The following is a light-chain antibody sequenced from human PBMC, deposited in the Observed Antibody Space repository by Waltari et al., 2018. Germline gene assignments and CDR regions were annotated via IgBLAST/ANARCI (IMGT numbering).Light chain of an antibody. CDR2: QDS. Sequence: SYELTQPPSVSVSPGQTAPIPCSATKLEDKYVCWYQQKPGQSPVLFIYQDSKRPPGIPERFSGSNSGNTATLTISGTQPLDEADYYCQTWDDTTVFGSGTRISVL. V-gene: IGLV3-1*01. CDR3: QTWDDTTV. CDR1: KLEDKY. J-gene: IGLJ1*01.